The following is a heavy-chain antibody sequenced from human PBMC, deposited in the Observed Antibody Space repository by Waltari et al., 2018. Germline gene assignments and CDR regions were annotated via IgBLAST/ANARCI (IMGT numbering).Heavy chain of an antibody. CDR1: GYSIRSGYY. CDR3: ARDGIQLWLPSGGWFDP. D-gene: IGHD5-18*01. V-gene: IGHV4-38-2*02. Sequence: QVQLQESGPGLVKPSETLSLTCAVSGYSIRSGYYWGWFRQPPGKGLDGIGSIYHSGSTYYNPSLKSRVTISVDTSKNQFSLKLSSVTAADTAVYYCARDGIQLWLPSGGWFDPWGQGTLVTVSS. J-gene: IGHJ5*02. CDR2: IYHSGST.